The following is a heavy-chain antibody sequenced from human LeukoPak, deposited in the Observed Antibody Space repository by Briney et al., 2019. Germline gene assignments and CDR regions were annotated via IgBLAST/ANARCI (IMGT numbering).Heavy chain of an antibody. J-gene: IGHJ3*02. D-gene: IGHD3-16*01. Sequence: GRSLRLSCAASGFTFDDYAMHWVRQAPGKGLEWVSGISWNSGSIDYADSVKGRFTISRDNSKNSLYLQMNSLRAEDTAFYYCAKDIGASIHDAFDIWGQGTMVTVSS. CDR1: GFTFDDYA. V-gene: IGHV3-9*01. CDR3: AKDIGASIHDAFDI. CDR2: ISWNSGSI.